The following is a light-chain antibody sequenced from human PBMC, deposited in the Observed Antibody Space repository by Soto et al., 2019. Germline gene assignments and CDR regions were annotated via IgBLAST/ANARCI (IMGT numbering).Light chain of an antibody. CDR2: GAS. CDR3: QQYSDWPLT. J-gene: IGKJ5*01. Sequence: EIVMTQSPATLSVSPGETATLSYRASQSISNTLVWYQQKPGQAPRLLISGASTRDTGIPARFRGSGSGTEFTLTISSLQSEDFGVYYCQQYSDWPLTFGQGTRLV. V-gene: IGKV3-15*01. CDR1: QSISNT.